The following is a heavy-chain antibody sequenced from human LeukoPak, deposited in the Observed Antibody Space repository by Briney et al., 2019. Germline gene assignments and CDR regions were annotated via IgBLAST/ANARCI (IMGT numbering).Heavy chain of an antibody. CDR1: GGSISSSNYY. CDR3: ARAPEYGLYYFDY. J-gene: IGHJ4*02. D-gene: IGHD1-14*01. CDR2: IYYSGST. Sequence: SETLSLTCTVSGGSISSSNYYWGWIRQPPGKGLEWIGSIYYSGSTYYNPPLKSRVTISVDTSKNQVSLKLRSVTAADTAVYYCARAPEYGLYYFDYWGQGTLVTVSS. V-gene: IGHV4-39*07.